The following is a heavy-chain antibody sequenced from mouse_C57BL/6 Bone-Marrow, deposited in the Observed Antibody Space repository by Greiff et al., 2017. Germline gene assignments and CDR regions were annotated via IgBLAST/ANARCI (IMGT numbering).Heavy chain of an antibody. CDR3: ARVGSYYAMAY. V-gene: IGHV1-54*01. Sequence: QVQLQQSGAELVRPGTSVKVSCKASGYAFTNYLIEWVKQRPGQGLEWIGVINPGSGGTNYNEKIKGKATLTADKSSSTAYMQLSSLTSEYSAVYFCARVGSYYAMAYWGQGTSVTVSS. J-gene: IGHJ4*01. CDR1: GYAFTNYL. CDR2: INPGSGGT.